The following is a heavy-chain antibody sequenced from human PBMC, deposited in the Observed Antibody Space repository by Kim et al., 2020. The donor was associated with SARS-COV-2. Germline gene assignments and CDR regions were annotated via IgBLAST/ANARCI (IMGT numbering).Heavy chain of an antibody. Sequence: SVKVSCKASGGTFSSYAISWVRQAPGQGLEWMGGIIPIFGTANYAQKFQGRVTITADESTSTAYMELSSLRSEDTAVYYCARSYSIVLMVYAMNNWFDPWGQGTLVTVSS. CDR2: IIPIFGTA. J-gene: IGHJ5*02. V-gene: IGHV1-69*13. CDR1: GGTFSSYA. D-gene: IGHD2-8*01. CDR3: ARSYSIVLMVYAMNNWFDP.